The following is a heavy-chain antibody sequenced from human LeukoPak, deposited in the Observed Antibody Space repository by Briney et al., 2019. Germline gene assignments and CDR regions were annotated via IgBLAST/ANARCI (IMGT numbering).Heavy chain of an antibody. D-gene: IGHD5-24*01. V-gene: IGHV1-2*02. CDR1: GYTFTGYY. Sequence: ASVKVSCKASGYTFTGYYMHWVRQAPGQGLEWIGWINPNSGGTNYAQKFQGRVTMTRDTSISTAYMELSRLRSDDTAVYYCARGGRWLQFLDAFDIWGQGTMVTVSS. CDR3: ARGGRWLQFLDAFDI. CDR2: INPNSGGT. J-gene: IGHJ3*02.